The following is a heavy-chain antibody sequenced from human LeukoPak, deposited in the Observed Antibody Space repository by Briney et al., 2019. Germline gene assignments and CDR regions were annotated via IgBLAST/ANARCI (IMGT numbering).Heavy chain of an antibody. CDR2: ISSSSSTI. CDR3: ARSDLDY. V-gene: IGHV3-48*01. Sequence: GGSLRLSCVASGFTFSSYGMHWVRQAPGKGLEWVSYISSSSSTIYYADSVKGRFTISRDNAKNSLYLQMNSLRAEDTAVYYCARSDLDYWGQGTLVTVSS. J-gene: IGHJ4*02. D-gene: IGHD3-3*01. CDR1: GFTFSSYG.